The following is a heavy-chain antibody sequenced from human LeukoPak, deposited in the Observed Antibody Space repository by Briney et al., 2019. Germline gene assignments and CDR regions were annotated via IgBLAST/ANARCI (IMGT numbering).Heavy chain of an antibody. CDR1: GFTFRSYT. CDR2: IDGDGTLK. Sequence: GGSLRLSCSGSGFTFRSYTMTWVRQAPGKGLEWVSSIDGDGTLKYYADSLKGRFTISRDNANNSVYLQMNSLTADDSGLYFCARDCSSGWFGKGAYWGQGTRVLVSS. V-gene: IGHV3-21*06. J-gene: IGHJ4*02. D-gene: IGHD6-19*01. CDR3: ARDCSSGWFGKGAY.